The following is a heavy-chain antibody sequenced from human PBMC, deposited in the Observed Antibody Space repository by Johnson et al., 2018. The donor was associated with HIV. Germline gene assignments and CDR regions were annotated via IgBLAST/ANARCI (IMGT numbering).Heavy chain of an antibody. CDR2: ISSTGTTI. D-gene: IGHD3-22*01. J-gene: IGHJ3*02. Sequence: VQLVESGGGVVQPGGSLRLSCAASGFTFSSYAMSWIRQAPGKGLVCVSSISSTGTTIYYADSVKGRFSISSVNAKNSLYLQMNSLRTEDTAVYYCARVYYYDNKDGFDIWGQGTTVTVSS. CDR1: GFTFSSYA. CDR3: ARVYYYDNKDGFDI. V-gene: IGHV3-48*04.